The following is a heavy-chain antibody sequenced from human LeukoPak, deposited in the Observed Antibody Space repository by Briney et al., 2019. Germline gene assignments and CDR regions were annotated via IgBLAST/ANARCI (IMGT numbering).Heavy chain of an antibody. CDR2: IIPIFGTA. J-gene: IGHJ4*02. V-gene: IGHV1-69*05. CDR3: ARALTIFGVALDY. D-gene: IGHD3-3*01. Sequence: SVKVSCKASGDTFSSYAISWVRQAPGQGLEWMGGIIPIFGTANYAQKFQGRVTITTDESTSTAYMELSSLRSEDTAVYYCARALTIFGVALDYWGQGTLVTVSS. CDR1: GDTFSSYA.